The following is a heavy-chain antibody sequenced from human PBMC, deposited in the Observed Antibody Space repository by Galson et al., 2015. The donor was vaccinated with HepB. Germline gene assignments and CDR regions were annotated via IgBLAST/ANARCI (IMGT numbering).Heavy chain of an antibody. V-gene: IGHV3-23*01. Sequence: SLRLSCAAPGFAFGSHTMIWVRQAPGRGLECVSAISGHAEKIYYAESLKGRFTISRDNSKSTVYLQISGLRVDDTAVYYCVKDSPSDFWQGSLFELWGQGTPVTVAS. CDR3: VKDSPSDFWQGSLFEL. D-gene: IGHD3-10*01. CDR1: GFAFGSHT. CDR2: ISGHAEKI. J-gene: IGHJ4*02.